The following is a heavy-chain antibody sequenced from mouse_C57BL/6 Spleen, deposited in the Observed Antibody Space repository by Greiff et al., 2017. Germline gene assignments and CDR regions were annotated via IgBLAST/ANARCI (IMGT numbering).Heavy chain of an antibody. D-gene: IGHD2-5*01. Sequence: EVKVVESGGGLVQPGGSMKLSCVASGFTFSNYWMNWVRQSPEKGLEWVAQIRLKSDNYATHYAESVKGRFTISRDDSKSSVYLQMNNLRAADTGIYYCTGYSNYFDYWGQGTTLTVSS. CDR3: TGYSNYFDY. J-gene: IGHJ2*01. V-gene: IGHV6-3*01. CDR2: IRLKSDNYAT. CDR1: GFTFSNYW.